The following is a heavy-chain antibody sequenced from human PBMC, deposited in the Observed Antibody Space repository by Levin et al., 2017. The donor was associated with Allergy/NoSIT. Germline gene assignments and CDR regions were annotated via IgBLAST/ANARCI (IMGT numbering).Heavy chain of an antibody. Sequence: LSLTCAASGFTFRSSAMSWVRQAPGKGLEWVSAISGSGDSTYYADSVKGRFTISRDNSKNTLYLQMNSLRAEDTAVYYCARTRGCSSTSCYPDYWGQGTLVTVSS. CDR2: ISGSGDST. D-gene: IGHD2-2*01. J-gene: IGHJ4*02. CDR3: ARTRGCSSTSCYPDY. V-gene: IGHV3-23*01. CDR1: GFTFRSSA.